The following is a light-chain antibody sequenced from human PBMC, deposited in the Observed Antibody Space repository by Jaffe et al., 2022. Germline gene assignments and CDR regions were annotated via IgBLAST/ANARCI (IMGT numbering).Light chain of an antibody. J-gene: IGKJ4*01. Sequence: DIVMTQSPDSLAVSLGERATINCKSSQSVLYSSNNKNYLAWYQQKPRQPPKLLIYWASTRESGVPDRFSGSGSGTDFTLTISSLQAEDVAVYYCQHYYRTVAFGGGTKVEIK. CDR1: QSVLYSSNNKNY. V-gene: IGKV4-1*01. CDR2: WAS. CDR3: QHYYRTVA.